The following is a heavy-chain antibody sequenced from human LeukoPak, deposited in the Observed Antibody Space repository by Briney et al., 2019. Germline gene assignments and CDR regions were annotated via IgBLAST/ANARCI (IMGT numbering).Heavy chain of an antibody. CDR2: ISGGGGST. CDR1: GFTFSFYA. D-gene: IGHD2-15*01. V-gene: IGHV3-23*01. J-gene: IGHJ4*02. Sequence: GGSLRLSCAASGFTFSFYAMTWVRQALGKGLDWVSTISGGGGSTYYADSVKGRFTVSRDNSQNTLYLQMNSLTAEDTAVYYFAKKSRCNSDNCYYSPLDYWGQGTLVTVSS. CDR3: AKKSRCNSDNCYYSPLDY.